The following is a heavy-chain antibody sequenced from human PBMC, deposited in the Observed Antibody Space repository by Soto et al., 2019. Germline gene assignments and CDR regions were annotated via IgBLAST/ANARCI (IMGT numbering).Heavy chain of an antibody. D-gene: IGHD5-18*01. CDR3: ARLRDTAVDY. Sequence: QLQLQESGPGLVKPSETLSLTCTVSGGSISSSSYYWGWIRQPPGKGLEWIGSMFYSVNTYYNPSFKSRVPVLVATSKNQFSLRLSSVTAADTAVYYYARLRDTAVDYWGQGTLVTVSS. CDR2: MFYSVNT. V-gene: IGHV4-39*01. CDR1: GGSISSSSYY. J-gene: IGHJ4*02.